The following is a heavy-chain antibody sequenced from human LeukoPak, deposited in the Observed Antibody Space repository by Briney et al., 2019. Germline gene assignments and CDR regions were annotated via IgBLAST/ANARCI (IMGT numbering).Heavy chain of an antibody. J-gene: IGHJ3*01. D-gene: IGHD6-19*01. CDR3: ARALQYSSGWSHAFDV. CDR2: IRNKINSYTT. Sequence: GGSLRLSCAASGFTFSDHYMDWVRQAPGKGLEWVGRIRNKINSYTTAYAASVKFTFTISRDDSKHYLYLQMNSLKTADTAVYFCARALQYSSGWSHAFDVWGQGIIVTV. CDR1: GFTFSDHY. V-gene: IGHV3-72*01.